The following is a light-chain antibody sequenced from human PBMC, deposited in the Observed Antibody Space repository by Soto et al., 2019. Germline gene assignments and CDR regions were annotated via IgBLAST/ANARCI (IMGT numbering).Light chain of an antibody. CDR1: QGIGNA. J-gene: IGKJ1*01. Sequence: DIQFTQSPSSLSASVGDRVTITCRASQGIGNALAWYQQRPGKVPKLLISGASTLQSGVSSRFSGSGFGTDFTLTISSLQPEDVAIYYCQKYDSAPTLGPGTKVDIK. CDR3: QKYDSAPT. V-gene: IGKV1-27*01. CDR2: GAS.